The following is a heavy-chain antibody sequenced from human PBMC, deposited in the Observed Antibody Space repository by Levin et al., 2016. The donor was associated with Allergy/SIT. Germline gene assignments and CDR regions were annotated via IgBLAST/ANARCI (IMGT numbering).Heavy chain of an antibody. D-gene: IGHD6-13*01. Sequence: GGSLRLSCAASGFTFSSYGMHWVRQAPGKGLEWVGVIWDDGSSKYYADSVKGRFTISRDNSKNTLYLQMNSLRAEDTAVYYCARDPDPSSWSHFDYWGQGTLVTVSS. CDR3: ARDPDPSSWSHFDY. CDR2: IWDDGSSK. CDR1: GFTFSSYG. V-gene: IGHV3-33*01. J-gene: IGHJ4*02.